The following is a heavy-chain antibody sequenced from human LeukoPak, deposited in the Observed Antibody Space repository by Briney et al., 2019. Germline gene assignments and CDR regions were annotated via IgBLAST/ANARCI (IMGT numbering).Heavy chain of an antibody. CDR1: GGSFSGYY. CDR2: INHSGST. CDR3: ARGPPNTATDY. Sequence: SETLSLTCAVYGGSFSGYYWSWIRQPPGRGLEWIGEINHSGSTNYNPSLKSRVTISVDTSKNQFSLKLSSVTAADTAVYYCARGPPNTATDYWGQGTLVTVSS. J-gene: IGHJ4*02. V-gene: IGHV4-34*01. D-gene: IGHD5-18*01.